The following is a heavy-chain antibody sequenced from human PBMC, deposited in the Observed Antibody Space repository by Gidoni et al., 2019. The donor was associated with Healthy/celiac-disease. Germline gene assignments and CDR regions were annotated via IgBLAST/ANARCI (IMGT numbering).Heavy chain of an antibody. CDR3: AREGYDFWSGDRYYYMDV. CDR2: INWNGGST. Sequence: EVQLVESGGGVVRPGGSLRISCAASGLTFDASDLCWVRQAHGKGLGWVSGINWNGGSTGYADSVKGRFTISRDNAKNSLYLQMNSLRAEDTALYHCAREGYDFWSGDRYYYMDVWGKGTTVTVSS. J-gene: IGHJ6*03. V-gene: IGHV3-20*01. D-gene: IGHD3-3*01. CDR1: GLTFDASD.